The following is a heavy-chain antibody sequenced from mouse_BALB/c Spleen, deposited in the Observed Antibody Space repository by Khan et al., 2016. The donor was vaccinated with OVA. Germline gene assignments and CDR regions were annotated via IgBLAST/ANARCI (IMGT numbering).Heavy chain of an antibody. V-gene: IGHV1-63*02. CDR1: GYTFTNYW. CDR3: ARWVTWYCDV. CDR2: FYPGGGYT. D-gene: IGHD2-2*01. J-gene: IGHJ1*01. Sequence: QIQLVQSGPELVRPGTSVKISCKASGYTFTNYWLGWVKQSPGHGLDWIGDFYPGGGYTNYNEKFKGQATLTADTSSSSAYMQIISLTSEDSAVYLCARWVTWYCDVGGAGTTVTVSS.